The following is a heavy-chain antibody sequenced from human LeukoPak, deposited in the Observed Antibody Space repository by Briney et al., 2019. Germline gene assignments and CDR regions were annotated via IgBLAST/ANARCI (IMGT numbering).Heavy chain of an antibody. CDR3: ARSSGDPKYFQH. D-gene: IGHD4-17*01. Sequence: PSETLSLTCAVYGGSFSGYYWSWIRQPPGKGLEWIGYIYYSGSTNYNPSLKSRVTISVDTSKNQFSLKLSSVTAADTAVYYCARSSGDPKYFQHWGQGTLVTVSS. CDR2: IYYSGST. J-gene: IGHJ1*01. CDR1: GGSFSGYY. V-gene: IGHV4-59*01.